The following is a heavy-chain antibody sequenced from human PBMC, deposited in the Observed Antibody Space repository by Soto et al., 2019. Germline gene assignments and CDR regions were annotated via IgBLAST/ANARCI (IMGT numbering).Heavy chain of an antibody. D-gene: IGHD3-16*01. Sequence: QVQLVQSGAEVKKPGSSVNVSCKTSGGTFGNSAVAWVRQAPGQGLEWMGGIVPMFGTANYAQKFQGRLTITADDSPRTAYMELRSLRSDDTAVYYCARDGDPEAAFWGGPLGGGRFDPWGQGTLVTVSS. CDR2: IVPMFGTA. CDR3: ARDGDPEAAFWGGPLGGGRFDP. CDR1: GGTFGNSA. V-gene: IGHV1-69*12. J-gene: IGHJ5*02.